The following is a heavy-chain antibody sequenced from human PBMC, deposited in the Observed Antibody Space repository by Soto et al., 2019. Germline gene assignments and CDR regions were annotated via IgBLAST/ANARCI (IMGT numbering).Heavy chain of an antibody. D-gene: IGHD1-26*01. V-gene: IGHV1-69*13. CDR1: GGTFSSYA. Sequence: SVKVSCKASGGTFSSYAISWVRQAPGQGLEWMGGIIPIFGTANYAQKFQGRVTITADESTSTAYMELSSLRSEDTAVYYCARRDSGSYYVPQPFYYWGQGTLVTVSS. J-gene: IGHJ4*02. CDR2: IIPIFGTA. CDR3: ARRDSGSYYVPQPFYY.